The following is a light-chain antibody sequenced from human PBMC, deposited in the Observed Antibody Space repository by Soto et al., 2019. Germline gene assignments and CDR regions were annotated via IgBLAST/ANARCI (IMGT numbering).Light chain of an antibody. CDR1: SSDIGAYNF. J-gene: IGLJ2*01. CDR3: TSWTTSSTMI. V-gene: IGLV2-14*03. CDR2: DVN. Sequence: QSVLTQPASVSGSPGQSITISCTGTSSDIGAYNFVSWYQQHPGKAPKLMLYDVNIRPSGVSNLFSGSKSGNTASLTISGFQAEDEADYYCTSWTTSSTMIFGGGTKLTVL.